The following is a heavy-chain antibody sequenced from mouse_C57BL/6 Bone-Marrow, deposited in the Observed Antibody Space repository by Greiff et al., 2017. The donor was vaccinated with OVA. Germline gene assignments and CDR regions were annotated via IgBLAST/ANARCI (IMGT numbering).Heavy chain of an antibody. CDR3: ARRSYGSYWYFDV. D-gene: IGHD1-1*01. Sequence: EVQVVESGGDLVKPGGSLKLSCAASGFTFSSYGMSWVRQTPDKRLEWVATISSGGSYTYYPDSVKGRFTISRDNAKNTLYLQMSSLKSEDTAMYYCARRSYGSYWYFDVWGTGTTVTVSS. CDR1: GFTFSSYG. V-gene: IGHV5-6*01. J-gene: IGHJ1*03. CDR2: ISSGGSYT.